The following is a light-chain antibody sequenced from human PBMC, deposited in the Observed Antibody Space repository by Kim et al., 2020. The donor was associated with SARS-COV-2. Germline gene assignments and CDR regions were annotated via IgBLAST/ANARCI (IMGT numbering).Light chain of an antibody. Sequence: VSPGGRATLSCRASQSVSSNFAWYQKKPGQAPRLVIYGASTRAAGVPARFSGSVSGAEFTLTISNLQPEDCAVYYCQQYNKWMYTFGQGTKLEI. CDR3: QQYNKWMYT. CDR2: GAS. J-gene: IGKJ2*01. V-gene: IGKV3D-15*01. CDR1: QSVSSN.